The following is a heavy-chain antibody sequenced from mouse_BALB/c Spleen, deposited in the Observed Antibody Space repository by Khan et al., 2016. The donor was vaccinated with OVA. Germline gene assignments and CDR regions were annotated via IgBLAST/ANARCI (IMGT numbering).Heavy chain of an antibody. CDR1: GYTFTNYG. J-gene: IGHJ1*01. Sequence: QIQLVQSGPELKKPGETVKISCKASGYTFTNYGMNWVKQAPGKGLKWMGWINTYTGEPTYADDFKGRFAFSLETSASTVYLQISNLKNDDMATFFCARTYYSYDRYFDVWGAGTTVTVSS. CDR2: INTYTGEP. D-gene: IGHD2-14*01. CDR3: ARTYYSYDRYFDV. V-gene: IGHV9-1*02.